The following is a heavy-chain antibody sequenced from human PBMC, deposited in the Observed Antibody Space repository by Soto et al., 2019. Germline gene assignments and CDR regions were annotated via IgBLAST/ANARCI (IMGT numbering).Heavy chain of an antibody. J-gene: IGHJ5*02. CDR1: GFSISNSGYY. V-gene: IGHV4-39*07. CDR2: ISYSGST. Sequence: SETLSLTCTVSGFSISNSGYYWVRIRQPPGKGLEWIGSISYSGSTYYNPSLKSRVTISVDTSKNQFSLKLSSVTAADTAVYYCARGKFSDWFDPWGQGTLVTVSS. CDR3: ARGKFSDWFDP.